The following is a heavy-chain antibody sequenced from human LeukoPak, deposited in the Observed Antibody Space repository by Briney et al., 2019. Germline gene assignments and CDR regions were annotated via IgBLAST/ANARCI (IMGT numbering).Heavy chain of an antibody. CDR3: AVSSSSHPNDY. CDR1: GYTFTIYG. J-gene: IGHJ4*02. CDR2: ISAYNGNT. D-gene: IGHD6-6*01. Sequence: GASVKFSCKASGYTFTIYGISWVRQAPGQGLDWMGWISAYNGNTNYAQKLQGRATMTTDTSTSTAYMELRSLRSDDTAVYYCAVSSSSHPNDYWGQGTLVTVSS. V-gene: IGHV1-18*01.